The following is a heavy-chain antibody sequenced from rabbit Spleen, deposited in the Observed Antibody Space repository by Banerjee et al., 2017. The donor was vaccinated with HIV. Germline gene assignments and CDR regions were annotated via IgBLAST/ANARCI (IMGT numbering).Heavy chain of an antibody. CDR3: AGRGSAYGYAYGL. CDR2: IYAHSSGST. V-gene: IGHV1S45*01. D-gene: IGHD6-1*01. CDR1: GFSFSSSYW. Sequence: QQQLEESGGGLVKPEGSLTLTCTASGFSFSSSYWICWVRQAPGKGLEWIACIYAHSSGSTAYASWAKGRFTIAKTPSTTVTLQMTSLTVADTATYFCAGRGSAYGYAYGLWGPGTLVTVS. J-gene: IGHJ4*01.